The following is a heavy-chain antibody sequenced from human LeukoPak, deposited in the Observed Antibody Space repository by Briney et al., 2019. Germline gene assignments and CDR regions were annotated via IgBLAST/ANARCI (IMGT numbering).Heavy chain of an antibody. D-gene: IGHD1-26*01. CDR3: ATTGSGSYYDY. Sequence: PGGSLRLSCAASGFTFDDYAMHWVRQAPGKGLEWVSGITWNSDTIGYADSVKGRFTISRDNAKNSLFLQMNSLRAEDTAVYYCATTGSGSYYDYWGQGTLVTVSS. CDR1: GFTFDDYA. V-gene: IGHV3-9*01. CDR2: ITWNSDTI. J-gene: IGHJ4*02.